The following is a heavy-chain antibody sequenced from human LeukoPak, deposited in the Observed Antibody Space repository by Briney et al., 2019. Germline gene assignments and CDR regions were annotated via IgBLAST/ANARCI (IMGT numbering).Heavy chain of an antibody. CDR1: GGSFSAYY. Sequence: PSETLSLTCAVYGGSFSAYYWSWIRQPPGKGLEWIGEINHSGSINYNPSLKSRVTISIDTSKNQPSLKLTSVTAADTAVYYCVWGYGALDYWGQGTLVTVSS. D-gene: IGHD4-17*01. CDR3: VWGYGALDY. J-gene: IGHJ4*02. CDR2: INHSGSI. V-gene: IGHV4-34*01.